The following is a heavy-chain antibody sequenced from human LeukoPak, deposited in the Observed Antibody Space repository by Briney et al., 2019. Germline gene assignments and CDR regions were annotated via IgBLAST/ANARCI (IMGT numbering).Heavy chain of an antibody. D-gene: IGHD3-22*01. V-gene: IGHV3-66*01. CDR3: ARAAWYDSSGYYPDAFDI. CDR1: GFTVSSNY. Sequence: PGGSLRLSCAASGFTVSSNYMSWVRQAPGKGLEWVSVIYSGGSTYYADSVKGRFTISRDNSKNTLYLQMNSLRAEDTAVYYCARAAWYDSSGYYPDAFDIWGQGTMVTVSS. J-gene: IGHJ3*02. CDR2: IYSGGST.